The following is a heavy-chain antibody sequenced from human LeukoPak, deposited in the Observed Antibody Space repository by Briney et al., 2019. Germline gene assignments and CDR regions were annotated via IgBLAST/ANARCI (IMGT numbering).Heavy chain of an antibody. CDR3: AREVVLIVGYCSSTSCHGGMDV. CDR2: IYYSGST. CDR1: GGSVSSGSYY. D-gene: IGHD2-2*01. Sequence: SETLSLTCTVSGGSVSSGSYYWSWIRQPPGKGLEWIGYIYYSGSTNYNPSLKSRVTISVDTSKNQFSLKLSSVTAADTAVCYCAREVVLIVGYCSSTSCHGGMDVWGQGTTVTVSS. J-gene: IGHJ6*02. V-gene: IGHV4-61*01.